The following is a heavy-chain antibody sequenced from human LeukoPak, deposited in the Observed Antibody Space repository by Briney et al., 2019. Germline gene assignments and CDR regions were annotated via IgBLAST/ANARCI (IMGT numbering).Heavy chain of an antibody. CDR2: IRYDGSNK. V-gene: IGHV3-30*02. CDR3: AKGANIAARPDYYYYYMDV. Sequence: GGSLRLSCAASGFTFSSYGMHWVRQAPGKGLEWVAFIRYDGSNKYYADSVKGRFTISRDNSKNTLYLQMNSLRAEDTAVYYCAKGANIAARPDYYYYYMDVWGKGTTVTVSS. CDR1: GFTFSSYG. J-gene: IGHJ6*03. D-gene: IGHD6-6*01.